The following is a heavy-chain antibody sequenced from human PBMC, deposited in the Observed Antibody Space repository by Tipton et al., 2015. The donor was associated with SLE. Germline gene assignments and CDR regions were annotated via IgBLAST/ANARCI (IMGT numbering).Heavy chain of an antibody. CDR2: VSYSGRS. J-gene: IGHJ3*02. CDR3: AREGFTIFGGGAFDI. Sequence: TLSLTCTVSGASVSSHYWSWIRQSPGKGLEWIGYVSYSGRSLYDPSLRRRVTMSLDTSKNQFSLRLSSVTAADTAVYYCAREGFTIFGGGAFDIWGQGKMVTVSS. CDR1: GASVSSHY. V-gene: IGHV4-59*02. D-gene: IGHD3-3*01.